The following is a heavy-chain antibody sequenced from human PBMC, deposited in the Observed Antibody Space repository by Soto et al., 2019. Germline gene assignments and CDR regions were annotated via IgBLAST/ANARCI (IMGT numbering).Heavy chain of an antibody. Sequence: SETLSLTCTVSGGSISSYYWSWIRQPPGKGLEWIGYIYYSGSTNYNPSIKSRVTISVDTSKNQFSLKLSSVTAADTAVYYCARANSGYDLVYWGQGTLVTVSS. CDR1: GGSISSYY. V-gene: IGHV4-59*01. CDR3: ARANSGYDLVY. J-gene: IGHJ4*02. D-gene: IGHD5-12*01. CDR2: IYYSGST.